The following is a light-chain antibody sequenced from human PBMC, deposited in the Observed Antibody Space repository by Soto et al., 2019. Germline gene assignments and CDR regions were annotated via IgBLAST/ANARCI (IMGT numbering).Light chain of an antibody. CDR1: QSVTRNY. Sequence: ESALTQSPGTLSLSPGERATLSCRASQSVTRNYFAWYQQKPGQAPRLLIYSASRRATGIPDRFSGSGSGTDFTLTVSRLEPEDSAVYYCQQYGDSSWSFGQGTKVEV. CDR2: SAS. V-gene: IGKV3-20*01. J-gene: IGKJ1*01. CDR3: QQYGDSSWS.